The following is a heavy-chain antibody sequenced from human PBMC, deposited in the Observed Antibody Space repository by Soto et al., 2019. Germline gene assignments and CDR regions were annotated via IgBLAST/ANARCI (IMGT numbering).Heavy chain of an antibody. J-gene: IGHJ3*01. CDR1: GGTLSNSA. CDR3: ARELGYNWNYDV. D-gene: IGHD1-7*01. CDR2: ITPIFGTA. V-gene: IGHV1-69*13. Sequence: SVKVSCKASGGTLSNSAISWVRQAPGQGLEWMGGITPIFGTANYAQKFQGRVTLTADESTSTAYMELSGLRSEDTAVYYCARELGYNWNYDVWGQGTMVTVSS.